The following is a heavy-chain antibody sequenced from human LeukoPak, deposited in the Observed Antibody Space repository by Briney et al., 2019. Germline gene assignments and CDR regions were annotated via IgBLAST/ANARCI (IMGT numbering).Heavy chain of an antibody. Sequence: SQTLSLTCTVSGGSISSGDYYWSWIRQPPGKGLEWIGHIYYSGSTYYNPSLKSRVTISVDTSKNQFSLKLSSVTAADTAVYYCARGSTTVTTWAFDIWGQGTMVTVSS. CDR3: ARGSTTVTTWAFDI. J-gene: IGHJ3*02. V-gene: IGHV4-30-4*01. D-gene: IGHD4-17*01. CDR2: IYYSGST. CDR1: GGSISSGDYY.